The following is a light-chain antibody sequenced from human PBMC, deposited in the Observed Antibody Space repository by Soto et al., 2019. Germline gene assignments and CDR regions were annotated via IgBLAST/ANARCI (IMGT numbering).Light chain of an antibody. J-gene: IGKJ2*01. CDR1: QSISNW. V-gene: IGKV1-5*03. CDR3: QQYTSYYT. CDR2: KAS. Sequence: DIQMTQSPSTLSASVGDRVTITCRASQSISNWLAWYQQKPGKAPKLLIYKASTLQSGVPSRFSGSGAGADFTFTSSSLQPDDFRTYYCQQYTSYYTFGQGTKLEIK.